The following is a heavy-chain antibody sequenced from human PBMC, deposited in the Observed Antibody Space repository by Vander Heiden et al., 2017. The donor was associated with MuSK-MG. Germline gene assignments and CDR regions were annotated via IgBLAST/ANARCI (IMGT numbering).Heavy chain of an antibody. CDR2: IYTSGST. D-gene: IGHD2-15*01. Sequence: QVQLQESGPGLVKPSETLSLTCTVSGGSISSYYWSWIRQPAGKGLEWIGRIYTSGSTNSNPSLKSRVTMSVDTSKNQFSLKLSSVTAADTAVYYCAREKTALKRYCSGGSCYYNWFDPWGQGTLVTVSS. CDR3: AREKTALKRYCSGGSCYYNWFDP. J-gene: IGHJ5*02. CDR1: GGSISSYY. V-gene: IGHV4-4*07.